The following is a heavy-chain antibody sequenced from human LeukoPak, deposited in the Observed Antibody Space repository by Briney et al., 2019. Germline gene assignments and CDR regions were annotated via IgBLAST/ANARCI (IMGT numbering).Heavy chain of an antibody. CDR3: ARSTRQGAFDI. CDR1: GGSISSYY. Sequence: SETLSLTCTVSGGSISSYYWSWIRQPAGKGLEWIGRIHTSGSTNYNPSLKSRVTVSVDTSKNQFSLKLSSVTAADTAVYYCARSTRQGAFDIWGQGTMVTVSS. CDR2: IHTSGST. V-gene: IGHV4-4*07. J-gene: IGHJ3*02.